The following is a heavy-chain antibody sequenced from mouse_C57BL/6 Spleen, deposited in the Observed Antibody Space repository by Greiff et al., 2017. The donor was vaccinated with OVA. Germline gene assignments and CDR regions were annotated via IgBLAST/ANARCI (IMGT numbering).Heavy chain of an antibody. J-gene: IGHJ2*01. CDR1: GYTFTSYW. CDR3: ARTHDGYYYLDY. CDR2: IYPGSGST. V-gene: IGHV1-55*01. Sequence: VQLQQSGAELVKPGASVKMSCKASGYTFTSYWITWVKQRPGQGLEWIGDIYPGSGSTNYNEKFKSKATLTVDISSSTAYMQLRSLTSEDSAVYYFARTHDGYYYLDYWGQGTTLTVSS. D-gene: IGHD2-3*01.